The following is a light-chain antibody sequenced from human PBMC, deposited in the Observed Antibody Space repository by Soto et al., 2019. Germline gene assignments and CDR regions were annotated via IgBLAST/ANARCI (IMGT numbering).Light chain of an antibody. V-gene: IGLV2-14*01. CDR3: SSYTSNYTYV. J-gene: IGLJ1*01. Sequence: QSALTQPASVSGSPRQSITISCTGTSSDVGGYDYVSWYQQHPGKVPKLIIYDVSNRPSGVSDRFSGSKSGNTASLTISGLQAEDEGDYYCSSYTSNYTYVFGSGTKLTVL. CDR1: SSDVGGYDY. CDR2: DVS.